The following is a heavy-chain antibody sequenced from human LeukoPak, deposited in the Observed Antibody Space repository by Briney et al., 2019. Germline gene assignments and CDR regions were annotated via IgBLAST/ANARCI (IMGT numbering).Heavy chain of an antibody. CDR3: AKGRWLGWTFDY. D-gene: IGHD6-19*01. V-gene: IGHV3-30*02. CDR2: IRYDGSNK. Sequence: HPGGSLRLSCAASGFTFDDYGMSWVRQAPGKGLEWVAFIRYDGSNKYYADSVKGRFTISRDNSKNTLYLQMNSLRAEDTAVYYCAKGRWLGWTFDYWGQGTLVAVSS. CDR1: GFTFDDYG. J-gene: IGHJ4*02.